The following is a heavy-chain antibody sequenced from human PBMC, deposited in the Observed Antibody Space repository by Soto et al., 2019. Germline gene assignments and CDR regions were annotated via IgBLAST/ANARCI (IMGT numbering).Heavy chain of an antibody. CDR3: ASAYDSSGHDAFES. CDR1: GYTFTSYA. Sequence: ASVQVSCKASGYTFTSYAMHWVRQAPGQRLEWMGWINAGNGNTKYSQKFQGRVTITRDTSASTAYMELSSLRSEDTAVYYCASAYDSSGHDAFESWGQGTMVTVSS. D-gene: IGHD3-22*01. V-gene: IGHV1-3*01. CDR2: INAGNGNT. J-gene: IGHJ3*02.